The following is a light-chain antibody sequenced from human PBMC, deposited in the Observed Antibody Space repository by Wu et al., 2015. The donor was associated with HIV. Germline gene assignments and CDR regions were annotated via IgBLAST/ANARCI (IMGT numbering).Light chain of an antibody. CDR1: QSVSSY. CDR2: DSS. J-gene: IGKJ1*01. CDR3: QQRSNWPWT. Sequence: EIVLTRSPGTLSLSPGERATLSCRASQSVSSYLAWYQQKPGQAPRLLIYDSSNRATGIPARFSGSGSGTDFTLTISSLEPEDFAVYYCQQRSNWPWTFGQGTKVEIK. V-gene: IGKV3-11*01.